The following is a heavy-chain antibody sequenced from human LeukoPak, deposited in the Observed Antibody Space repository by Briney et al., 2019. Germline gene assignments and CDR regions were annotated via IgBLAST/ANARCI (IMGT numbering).Heavy chain of an antibody. J-gene: IGHJ3*02. Sequence: ASVKVSCKASGYTFTGYYMHWVRQAPGQGLGWMGWINPNSGGTNYAQKFQGRVTMTRDTSISTAYMELSRLRSDDTAVYYCARERLPSDDAFDIWGQGTMVTVSS. CDR1: GYTFTGYY. V-gene: IGHV1-2*02. CDR3: ARERLPSDDAFDI. D-gene: IGHD6-25*01. CDR2: INPNSGGT.